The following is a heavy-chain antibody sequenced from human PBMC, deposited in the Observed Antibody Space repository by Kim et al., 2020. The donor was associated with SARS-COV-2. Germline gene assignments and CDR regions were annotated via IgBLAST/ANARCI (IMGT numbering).Heavy chain of an antibody. Sequence: SGGTNYAQKFQGRVTMTRDTSISTAYMELSRLRSDDTAVYYCARGPTVTDWGQGTLVTVSS. V-gene: IGHV1-2*02. CDR3: ARGPTVTD. J-gene: IGHJ4*02. D-gene: IGHD4-17*01. CDR2: SGGT.